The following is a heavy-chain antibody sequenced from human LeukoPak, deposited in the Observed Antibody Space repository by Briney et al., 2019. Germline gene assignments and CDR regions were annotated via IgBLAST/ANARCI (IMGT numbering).Heavy chain of an antibody. CDR3: AKGIGSSVNAFDI. V-gene: IGHV3-23*01. CDR2: ISGSGRGGNT. J-gene: IGHJ3*02. Sequence: GGSLRLSCATSGFTFSSYAMSWVRQAPGKGLEWVSGISGSGRGGNTYYADSVKGRFTISRDDSKNTLYLQVNSLRAEDTAVYYCAKGIGSSVNAFDIWGQGTMVTVSS. D-gene: IGHD6-13*01. CDR1: GFTFSSYA.